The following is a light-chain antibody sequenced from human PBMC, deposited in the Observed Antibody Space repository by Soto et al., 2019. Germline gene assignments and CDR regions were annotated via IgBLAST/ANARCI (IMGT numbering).Light chain of an antibody. V-gene: IGKV3-20*01. Sequence: ENVLTQGPGTLSLSPGERATLSCRASQSVSSHYVDWDQQKPGQAPRLLCYGASTRPTGSPDMFSGSGSVTEFTLTSSSLQSEDFAVYFCQQYDSGTLTFGGGTKVEIK. J-gene: IGKJ4*01. CDR3: QQYDSGTLT. CDR1: QSVSSHY. CDR2: GAS.